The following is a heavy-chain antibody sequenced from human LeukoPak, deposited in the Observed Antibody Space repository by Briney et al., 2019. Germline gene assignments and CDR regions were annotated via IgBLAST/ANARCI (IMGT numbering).Heavy chain of an antibody. V-gene: IGHV3-30*18. J-gene: IGHJ4*02. CDR1: GFIFSNYG. D-gene: IGHD3-10*01. Sequence: PGGSLRLSCAASGFIFSNYGLLWVRQAPGKGLERVARISYDDGSNKYYGDSVKGRFTISRDNSKNTLYLQMNSLRAEDTAVYYCAKGPTIPPYYPSGSYYETKAQFDVWGQGTLVTVSS. CDR2: ISYDDGSNK. CDR3: AKGPTIPPYYPSGSYYETKAQFDV.